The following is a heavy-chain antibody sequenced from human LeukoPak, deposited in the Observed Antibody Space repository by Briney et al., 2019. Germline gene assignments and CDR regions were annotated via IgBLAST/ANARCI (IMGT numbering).Heavy chain of an antibody. Sequence: GGSLRLSCAASGFTFSSYGMHWVRQAPGKGLEWVAVISDDGGNKYYVDSVKGRFTISRDNSKNMLYLQMNSLRAEDTAVYYCANSPTYCSSTSCCINYWGQGTLVTVSS. V-gene: IGHV3-30*18. CDR2: ISDDGGNK. CDR3: ANSPTYCSSTSCCINY. CDR1: GFTFSSYG. D-gene: IGHD2-2*01. J-gene: IGHJ4*02.